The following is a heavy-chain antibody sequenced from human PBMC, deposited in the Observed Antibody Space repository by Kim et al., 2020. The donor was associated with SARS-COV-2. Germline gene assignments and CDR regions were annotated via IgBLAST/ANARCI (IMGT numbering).Heavy chain of an antibody. CDR1: GFTFSSYW. CDR3: AREGYSSGWDNMWVSYYYSGVDV. CDR2: IKQDGSEK. D-gene: IGHD6-19*01. J-gene: IGHJ6*02. Sequence: GGSLRLSCAASGFTFSSYWMSWVRQAPGKGLEWVANIKQDGSEKDYVDSVKGRFTISRDNAKNSLYLQMNSLRAEDTAVYYCAREGYSSGWDNMWVSYYYSGVDVWGQGTTVTVSS. V-gene: IGHV3-7*01.